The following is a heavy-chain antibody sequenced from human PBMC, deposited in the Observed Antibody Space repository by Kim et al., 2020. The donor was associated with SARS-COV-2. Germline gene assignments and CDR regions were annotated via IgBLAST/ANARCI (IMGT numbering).Heavy chain of an antibody. CDR2: INPNTGDT. Sequence: ASVKVSCKASGYTFTGYYMHWVRQAPGQGIEWMGRINPNTGDTNYEQKFQDRVTMTRDTSITTAYLELSGLRSDDTAVYFCARDWGSIAAEVAFDYWGKG. V-gene: IGHV1-2*06. CDR3: ARDWGSIAAEVAFDY. J-gene: IGHJ4*02. CDR1: GYTFTGYY. D-gene: IGHD6-6*01.